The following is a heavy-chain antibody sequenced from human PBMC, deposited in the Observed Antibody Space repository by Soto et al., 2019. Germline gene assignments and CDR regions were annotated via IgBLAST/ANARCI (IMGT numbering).Heavy chain of an antibody. D-gene: IGHD1-1*01. CDR2: IIPIFGTA. CDR1: GGTFSSYA. J-gene: IGHJ6*02. CDR3: ATNWNSHGRYGMDV. Sequence: QVQLVQSGAEVKKPGSSVKVSCKASGGTFSSYAISWVRQAPGQGLEWMGGIIPIFGTANYAQKFQGRVTITADESTSTSYMELSSLRSDDTAVYYCATNWNSHGRYGMDVWGQGTTVTVSS. V-gene: IGHV1-69*01.